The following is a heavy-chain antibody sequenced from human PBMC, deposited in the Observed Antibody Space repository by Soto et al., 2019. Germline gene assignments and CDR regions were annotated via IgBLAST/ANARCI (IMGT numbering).Heavy chain of an antibody. J-gene: IGHJ5*02. Sequence: GGSLRLSCAASGFTFSSYAMHWVRQAPGKGLEWVAVISYDGSNKYYADSVKGRFTISRDNSKNTLYLQMNSLRAEDTAVYYCARALWFGDGWWFDPWGQGTLVTVSS. CDR2: ISYDGSNK. D-gene: IGHD3-10*01. CDR3: ARALWFGDGWWFDP. CDR1: GFTFSSYA. V-gene: IGHV3-30-3*01.